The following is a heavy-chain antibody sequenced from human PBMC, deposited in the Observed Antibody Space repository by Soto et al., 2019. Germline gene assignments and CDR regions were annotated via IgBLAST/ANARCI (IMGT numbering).Heavy chain of an antibody. J-gene: IGHJ6*02. CDR1: GDSVSSTSAA. D-gene: IGHD6-19*01. V-gene: IGHV6-1*01. Sequence: SQTLSLTCAISGDSVSSTSAAWSWIRQSPSRGLEWLGRTYYRSKWYSDYAVSVKSRITINPDTSKNQFSLQLNSVTPEDTAVYYCARGSYYSGWDPPYERYYGMDVWGQGTTVTVSS. CDR3: ARGSYYSGWDPPYERYYGMDV. CDR2: TYYRSKWYS.